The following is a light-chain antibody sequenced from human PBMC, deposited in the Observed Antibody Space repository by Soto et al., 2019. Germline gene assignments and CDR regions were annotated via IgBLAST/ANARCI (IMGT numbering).Light chain of an antibody. J-gene: IGLJ3*02. Sequence: QSALTQPASVSGSPGQSITIACTGTSSDVGGYNYVSWYQQHPGKDPKLMIYEVSNRPSGVSNRFSGSKSGNTASLTISGLQAEDEADYYCSSYTTSSTHGVFGGGTKLTVL. CDR2: EVS. CDR3: SSYTTSSTHGV. V-gene: IGLV2-14*01. CDR1: SSDVGGYNY.